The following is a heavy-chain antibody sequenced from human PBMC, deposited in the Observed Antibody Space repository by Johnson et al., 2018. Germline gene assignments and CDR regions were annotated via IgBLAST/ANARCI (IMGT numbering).Heavy chain of an antibody. Sequence: QVQLVQSGGGVVQPGRSLRLSCAASGFTFSSYGMHWVRQAPGKGLEWVAVISYDGSNKHYADSVKGRFTISRDNCKNTRYLQMNSLRPEDTAVYYCASAAAPYYYYDMDVWGKGTTFTVSS. V-gene: IGHV3-30*03. CDR2: ISYDGSNK. CDR3: ASAAAPYYYYDMDV. CDR1: GFTFSSYG. J-gene: IGHJ6*03. D-gene: IGHD2-15*01.